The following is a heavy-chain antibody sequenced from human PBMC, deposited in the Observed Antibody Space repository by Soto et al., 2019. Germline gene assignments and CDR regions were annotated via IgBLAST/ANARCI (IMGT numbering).Heavy chain of an antibody. CDR2: ISGSGGST. V-gene: IGHV3-23*01. J-gene: IGHJ4*02. CDR1: GFTFSSYA. D-gene: IGHD3-22*01. Sequence: PGGSLRLSCAASGFTFSSYAMSWVRQAPGKGLEWVSAISGSGGSTYYADSVKGRFTISRDNSKNTLYLKMNSLRAEDTAVYYCAKDRPGGTMIVVPSFDYWGQGTLVTVSS. CDR3: AKDRPGGTMIVVPSFDY.